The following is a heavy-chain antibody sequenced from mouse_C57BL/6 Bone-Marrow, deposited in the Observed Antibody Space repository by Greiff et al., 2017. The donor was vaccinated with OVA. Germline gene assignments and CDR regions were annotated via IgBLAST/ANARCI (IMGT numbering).Heavy chain of an antibody. J-gene: IGHJ3*01. V-gene: IGHV1-52*01. CDR2: IDPSDSET. Sequence: QVQLQQPGAELVRPGSSVKLSCKASGYTFTSYWMHWVKQRPIQGLEWIGNIDPSDSETHYNQKFKDKATLTVDKSSSTAYMQLSSLTSEDSAVYYCARFGDGDFFAYWGQGTLVTVSA. D-gene: IGHD2-13*01. CDR3: ARFGDGDFFAY. CDR1: GYTFTSYW.